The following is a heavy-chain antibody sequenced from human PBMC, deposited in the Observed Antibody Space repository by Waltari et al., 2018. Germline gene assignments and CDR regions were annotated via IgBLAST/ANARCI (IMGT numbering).Heavy chain of an antibody. CDR3: ARDKGIGGGYLSFDY. CDR2: ISPIFGTA. J-gene: IGHJ4*02. CDR1: GGPFNRYA. Sequence: QVQLVQSGAEVKTPGSSVQVSCKASGGPFNRYAFRWVPQAPGQGLEWMGGISPIFGTANYAKKFQGRVTITADESTSTAYMELSSLRSQDTAVYYCARDKGIGGGYLSFDYWGQGTLVTVSS. D-gene: IGHD5-12*01. V-gene: IGHV1-69*12.